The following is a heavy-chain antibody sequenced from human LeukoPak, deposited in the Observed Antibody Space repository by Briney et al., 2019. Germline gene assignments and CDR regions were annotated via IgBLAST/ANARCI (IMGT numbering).Heavy chain of an antibody. J-gene: IGHJ4*02. V-gene: IGHV3-30*02. CDR3: AKIDSNDDTYYYDSSGYYPDY. CDR1: GFTSSSYG. D-gene: IGHD3-22*01. Sequence: GGSLRLSCAASGFTSSSYGMHWVRQAPGKGLEWVAFIRYDGSNKYYADSVKGRFTISRDNSKNTLYLQMNSLRAEDTAVYYCAKIDSNDDTYYYDSSGYYPDYWGQGTLVTVSS. CDR2: IRYDGSNK.